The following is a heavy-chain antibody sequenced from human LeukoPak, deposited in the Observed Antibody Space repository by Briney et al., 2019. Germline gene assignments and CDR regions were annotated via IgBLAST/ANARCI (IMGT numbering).Heavy chain of an antibody. CDR3: ARDARSGDYGTTGGFDY. Sequence: ASVKVSCKASGYTFTSYYMHWVRQAPGQGLEWMGIINPSGGRTRYAQKFQGRVTMTRDMSTSTVYMELSSLRSEDRAVYYCARDARSGDYGTTGGFDYWGQGTLVTVSS. CDR1: GYTFTSYY. D-gene: IGHD4-17*01. J-gene: IGHJ4*02. V-gene: IGHV1-46*01. CDR2: INPSGGRT.